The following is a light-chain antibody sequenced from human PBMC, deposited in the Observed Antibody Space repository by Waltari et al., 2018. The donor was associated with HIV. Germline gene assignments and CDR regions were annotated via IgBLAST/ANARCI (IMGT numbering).Light chain of an antibody. CDR1: SLNTRAHF. Sequence: QPHLTHPPSISGAPGQRVALSCSGNSLNTRAHFVSWSQPFPRMAPRLLIYRNDQRPSGIPARVSSSKSGTSASLAISGLRAEDEADYYCATWDDRLSALLFGGGTKLTVL. V-gene: IGLV1-47*01. CDR3: ATWDDRLSALL. J-gene: IGLJ2*01. CDR2: RND.